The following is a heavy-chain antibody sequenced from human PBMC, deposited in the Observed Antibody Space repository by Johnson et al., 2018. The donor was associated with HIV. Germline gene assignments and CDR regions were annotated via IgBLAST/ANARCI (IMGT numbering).Heavy chain of an antibody. V-gene: IGHV3-11*04. Sequence: GRFTISRDNAKNSLYLQMNSLRAEDTAVYYCASPTYYYGSGSYGAFDIWGQGTMVTVSS. D-gene: IGHD3-10*01. CDR3: ASPTYYYGSGSYGAFDI. J-gene: IGHJ3*02.